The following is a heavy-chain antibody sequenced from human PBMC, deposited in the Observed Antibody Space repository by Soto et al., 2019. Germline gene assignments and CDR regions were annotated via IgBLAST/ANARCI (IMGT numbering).Heavy chain of an antibody. CDR2: IYWDDDK. CDR1: GFSLSTSGVG. D-gene: IGHD4-4*01. Sequence: QITLKESGPTLVKPTQTLTLTCTFSGFSLSTSGVGVGWIRQPPGRALEWLALIYWDDDKRYSPSLKSRLTITKDTSKNQVVLTMTNMDPVDTATYYCAHFQATVTYFKYWGQGTLVTVSS. J-gene: IGHJ4*02. CDR3: AHFQATVTYFKY. V-gene: IGHV2-5*02.